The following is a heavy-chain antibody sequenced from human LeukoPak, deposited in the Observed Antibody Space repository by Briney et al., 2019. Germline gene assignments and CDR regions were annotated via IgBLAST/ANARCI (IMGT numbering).Heavy chain of an antibody. J-gene: IGHJ5*02. Sequence: ASVKVSCEASGYTFTSYYMHWVRQAPGQGHEWMGIINPSAGSTRYAQKFQGRVTMTRDTSTSTVYMELSSLRSEDTAVYYCAREGGIAAADEGWFDPWGQGTLVTVSS. CDR1: GYTFTSYY. D-gene: IGHD6-13*01. CDR3: AREGGIAAADEGWFDP. V-gene: IGHV1-46*01. CDR2: INPSAGST.